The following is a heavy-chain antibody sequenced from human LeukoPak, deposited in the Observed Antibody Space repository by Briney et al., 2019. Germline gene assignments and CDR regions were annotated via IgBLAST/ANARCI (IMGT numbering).Heavy chain of an antibody. Sequence: PGGSLRLSCAASGFTFSNAWMSWVRQAPGKGLEWVGFIRSKAYGGTAEYAASVKGRFTISRDDSKSIAYLQMNSLKTEDTAVYYCTKSGTAIVGTTAAYYFDYWGQGTLVTVSS. CDR3: TKSGTAIVGTTAAYYFDY. CDR1: GFTFSNAW. CDR2: IRSKAYGGTA. V-gene: IGHV3-49*04. J-gene: IGHJ4*02. D-gene: IGHD1-26*01.